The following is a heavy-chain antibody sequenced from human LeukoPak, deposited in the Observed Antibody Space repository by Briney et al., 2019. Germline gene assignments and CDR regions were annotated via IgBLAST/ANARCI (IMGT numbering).Heavy chain of an antibody. CDR3: ARGGGATHFLEYFQH. D-gene: IGHD1-26*01. CDR1: GFTFSSYS. CDR2: ISSSSSYI. J-gene: IGHJ1*01. V-gene: IGHV3-21*01. Sequence: PGGSLRLSCAASGFTFSSYSMNWVRRAPGKGLEWVSSISSSSSYIDYADSVKGLFTISRDNAKNSLYLQMNRLRAEDTAVYYCARGGGATHFLEYFQHWGQGTLVTVSS.